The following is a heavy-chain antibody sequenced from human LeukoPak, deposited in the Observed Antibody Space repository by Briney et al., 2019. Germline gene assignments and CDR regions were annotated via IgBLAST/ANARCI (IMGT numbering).Heavy chain of an antibody. J-gene: IGHJ6*02. V-gene: IGHV4-34*01. D-gene: IGHD6-13*01. Sequence: SETLSLTCAVYGGSFSGYYWSWIRQPPGKGLEWIGEINHSGSTNYNPSLKSRVTISVDTSKNQFSLKLSSVTAADTAVYYCARELSVAAAGRAFYYYYGMGVWGQGTTVTVSS. CDR1: GGSFSGYY. CDR2: INHSGST. CDR3: ARELSVAAAGRAFYYYYGMGV.